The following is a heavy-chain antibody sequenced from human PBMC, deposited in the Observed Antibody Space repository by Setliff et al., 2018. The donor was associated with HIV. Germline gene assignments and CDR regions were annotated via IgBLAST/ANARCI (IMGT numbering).Heavy chain of an antibody. CDR3: ARVVYYFGSDRPYYYGMYV. CDR1: GLTFSSDS. V-gene: IGHV3-21*01. J-gene: IGHJ6*02. D-gene: IGHD3-10*01. Sequence: GGSLRLSCAASGLTFSSDSMNWVRQAPGKGLEWVSSISSSSNYIYYADSVKGRFTISRDNANNSLYLQMNSLKAEDTAVYYCARVVYYFGSDRPYYYGMYVWGQGTTVTVSS. CDR2: ISSSSNYI.